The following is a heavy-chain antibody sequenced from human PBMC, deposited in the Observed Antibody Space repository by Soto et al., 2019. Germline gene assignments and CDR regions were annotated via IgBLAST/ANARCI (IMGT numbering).Heavy chain of an antibody. D-gene: IGHD6-13*01. CDR3: AREVPIAAAGPIDY. Sequence: QVQLQESGPGLVKPSETLSLTCTVSGGSVSSGSYYWSWIRQPPGKGLEWIGYIYYSGSTNYNPPLKSRVTISVDTSKNQFSLKLSSVTAADTAVYYCAREVPIAAAGPIDYWGQGTLVTVSS. CDR1: GGSVSSGSYY. J-gene: IGHJ4*02. V-gene: IGHV4-61*01. CDR2: IYYSGST.